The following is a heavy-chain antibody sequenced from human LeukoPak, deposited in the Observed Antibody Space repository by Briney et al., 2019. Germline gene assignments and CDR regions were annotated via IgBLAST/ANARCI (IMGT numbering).Heavy chain of an antibody. CDR3: ASSTMGTTKRGGNYYYYMDV. CDR2: ISAYNGNT. D-gene: IGHD1-26*01. CDR1: GYTFTSYG. J-gene: IGHJ6*03. V-gene: IGHV1-18*01. Sequence: ASVKVSCKASGYTFTSYGISWVRQAPGQGLEWMGWISAYNGNTHYAQKFQGRVTITADESTSTAYMELSSLRSEDTAVYYCASSTMGTTKRGGNYYYYMDVWGKGTTVTISS.